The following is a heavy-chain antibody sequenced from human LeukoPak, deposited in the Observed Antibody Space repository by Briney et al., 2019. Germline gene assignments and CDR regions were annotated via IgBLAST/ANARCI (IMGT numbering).Heavy chain of an antibody. Sequence: GGSLRLSCAASGFTFDDYGMSWVRQAPGKGLEWVSSINWNGGSTGYADSVKGRFTISRDNAKNSLYLQMNSLRAEDTALYHCAREYYYGSGSYSDYYYYYYMDVWGKGTTVTVSS. CDR1: GFTFDDYG. V-gene: IGHV3-20*01. D-gene: IGHD3-10*01. J-gene: IGHJ6*03. CDR2: INWNGGST. CDR3: AREYYYGSGSYSDYYYYYYMDV.